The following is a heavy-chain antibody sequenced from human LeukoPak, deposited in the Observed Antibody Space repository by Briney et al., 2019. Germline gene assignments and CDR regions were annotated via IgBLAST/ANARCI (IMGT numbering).Heavy chain of an antibody. Sequence: GASVKVSCKASGYTFTNYGISWVRQAPGQGLEWMGWISAYNCNTHYAQKFQGRVTMTADTSTSTAYMELRSLRSDDMAVYYCARGRSHGDGSGSYYDYFDYWGQGTLVTVSS. CDR1: GYTFTNYG. CDR2: ISAYNCNT. V-gene: IGHV1-18*03. J-gene: IGHJ4*02. CDR3: ARGRSHGDGSGSYYDYFDY. D-gene: IGHD3-10*01.